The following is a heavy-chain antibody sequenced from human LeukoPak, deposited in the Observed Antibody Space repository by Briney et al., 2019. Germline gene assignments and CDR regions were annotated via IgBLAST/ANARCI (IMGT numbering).Heavy chain of an antibody. J-gene: IGHJ5*01. D-gene: IGHD2-2*01. CDR1: GFTVSSSY. CDR2: IYSGGNT. V-gene: IGHV3-66*01. CDR3: ASSREATSNWFVY. Sequence: PGGSLRLSCAASGFTVSSSYMTWVRQAPGKGLEWVSIIYSGGNTSYADSVQGRFTISRDNSKTTLSLQMNSLRAEDTAVYHRASSREATSNWFVYWGQGTLVTVSS.